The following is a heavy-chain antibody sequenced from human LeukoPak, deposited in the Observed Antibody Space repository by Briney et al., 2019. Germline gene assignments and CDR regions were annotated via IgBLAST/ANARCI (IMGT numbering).Heavy chain of an antibody. CDR3: ARVPSTSHFDY. V-gene: IGHV4-30-4*01. CDR1: GGSISSGDYY. J-gene: IGHJ4*02. Sequence: SQTLSLTCTVSGGSISSGDYYWSWIRQPPGKGLEWIGDIYYSGSTYYNPSLQSRVTISVDTSKNQFSLKLSSVAAADTAVYYCARVPSTSHFDYWGQGTLVTVSS. CDR2: IYYSGST.